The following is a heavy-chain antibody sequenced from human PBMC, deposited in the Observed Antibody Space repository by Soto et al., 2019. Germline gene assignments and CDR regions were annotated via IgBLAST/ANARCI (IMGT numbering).Heavy chain of an antibody. CDR1: GGTFSSYA. CDR2: IIPIFGTA. D-gene: IGHD2-21*02. V-gene: IGHV1-69*13. J-gene: IGHJ6*02. CDR3: ATQFHHCGGDCYRGPYFGMDV. Sequence: SVKVSCKASGGTFSSYAISWVRQAPGQGLEWMGGIIPIFGTANYAQKFQGRVTITADESTSTAYMELSRLISDDTAVYYCATQFHHCGGDCYRGPYFGMDVWGQGTTVTVSS.